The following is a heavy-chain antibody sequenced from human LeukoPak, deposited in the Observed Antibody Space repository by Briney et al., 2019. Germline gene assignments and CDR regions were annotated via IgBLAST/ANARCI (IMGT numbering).Heavy chain of an antibody. Sequence: GGSLRLSCAASGFTFSSYEMNWVRQAPGKGLEWVSSISSSSSYIYYADSVKGRFTISRDNAKNSLYLQMNSLRAEDTAVYYRARWETDDSSLGYYYYMDVWGKGTTVTVSS. CDR2: ISSSSSYI. CDR3: ARWETDDSSLGYYYYMDV. J-gene: IGHJ6*03. D-gene: IGHD3-22*01. CDR1: GFTFSSYE. V-gene: IGHV3-21*01.